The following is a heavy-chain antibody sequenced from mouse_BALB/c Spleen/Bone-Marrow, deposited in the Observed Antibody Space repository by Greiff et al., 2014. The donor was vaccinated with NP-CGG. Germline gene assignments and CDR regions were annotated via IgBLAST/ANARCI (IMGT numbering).Heavy chain of an antibody. CDR2: IDPANGNT. CDR1: GFNIKDTY. CDR3: AIYYYGSSGFAY. D-gene: IGHD1-1*01. Sequence: VQLQQPGAELVKPGASGKLSCTASGFNIKDTYMHWGKQRPEKGLGWIGRIDPANGNTKYDPKFQGKATITADTSSNTAYLQLSSLTSEDTAVYYCAIYYYGSSGFAYWGQGTLVTVSA. J-gene: IGHJ3*01. V-gene: IGHV14-3*02.